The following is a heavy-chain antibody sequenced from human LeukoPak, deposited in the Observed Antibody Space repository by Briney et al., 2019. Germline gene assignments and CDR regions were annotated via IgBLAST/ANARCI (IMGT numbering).Heavy chain of an antibody. CDR3: ARVDSYYYDRPPLYYFDY. CDR2: IYHSGST. J-gene: IGHJ4*02. CDR1: GYSISSGYY. D-gene: IGHD3-22*01. Sequence: SETLSLTCTVSGYSISSGYYWGWIRQPPGKGLEWIGSIYHSGSTYYNQSLKSRVTISVDTSKNQFSLKLSSVTAADTAVYYCARVDSYYYDRPPLYYFDYWGQGTLVTVSS. V-gene: IGHV4-38-2*02.